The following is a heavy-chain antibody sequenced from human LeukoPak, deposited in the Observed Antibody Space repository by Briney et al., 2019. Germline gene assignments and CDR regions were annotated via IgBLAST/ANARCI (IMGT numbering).Heavy chain of an antibody. V-gene: IGHV1-2*06. CDR1: GYTFSGYF. CDR2: INADSGGP. Sequence: VASVKVSCKASGYTFSGYFIHWVRQAAGQRLEWMGRINADSGGPEYPPNFQGRVTMTRDTSTNTASMELSRLTSDDTAVYYCARDLSSTPNWEFDYWGQGTLVTVSS. CDR3: ARDLSSTPNWEFDY. J-gene: IGHJ4*02. D-gene: IGHD7-27*01.